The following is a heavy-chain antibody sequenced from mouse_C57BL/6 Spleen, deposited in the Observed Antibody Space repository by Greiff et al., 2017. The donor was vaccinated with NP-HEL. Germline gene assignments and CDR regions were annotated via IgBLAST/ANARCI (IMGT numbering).Heavy chain of an antibody. V-gene: IGHV5-4*03. D-gene: IGHD1-1*01. CDR3: ARIEATVVEGEFDY. CDR2: ISDGGSYT. Sequence: EVKLVESGGGLVKPGGSLKLSCAASGFTFSSYAMSWVRQTPEKRLEWVATISDGGSYTYYPDNVKGRFTISRDNAKNNLYLQMSHLKSEDTAMYYCARIEATVVEGEFDYWGQGTTLTVSS. CDR1: GFTFSSYA. J-gene: IGHJ2*01.